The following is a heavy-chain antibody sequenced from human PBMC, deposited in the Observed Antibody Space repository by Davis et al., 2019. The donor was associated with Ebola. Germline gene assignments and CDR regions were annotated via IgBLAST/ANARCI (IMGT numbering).Heavy chain of an antibody. J-gene: IGHJ4*02. Sequence: ASVKVSCKASGYTFTSYGISWVRQAPGQGLEWMGWISAYNGNTNYAQKLQGRVTMTTDTSISTAYMELSRLRSDDTAVYYCAREGRYSGNYPLDYWGQGTLVTVSS. CDR1: GYTFTSYG. CDR2: ISAYNGNT. CDR3: AREGRYSGNYPLDY. V-gene: IGHV1-18*01. D-gene: IGHD1-26*01.